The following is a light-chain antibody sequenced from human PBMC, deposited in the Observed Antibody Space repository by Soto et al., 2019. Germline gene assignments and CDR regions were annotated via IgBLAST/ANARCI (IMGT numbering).Light chain of an antibody. V-gene: IGKV1-5*01. Sequence: GDRVTITCRASQNINNWIAWYQQKPGKAPKFLIYDASTLESGVPSRFSGSGFGTEFSLTISSLQPDDFGSYYCQHMRTFGQGTKVAIK. J-gene: IGKJ1*01. CDR1: QNINNW. CDR3: QHMRT. CDR2: DAS.